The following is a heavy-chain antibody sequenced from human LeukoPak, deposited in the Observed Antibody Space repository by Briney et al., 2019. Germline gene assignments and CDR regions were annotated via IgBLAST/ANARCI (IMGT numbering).Heavy chain of an antibody. D-gene: IGHD3/OR15-3a*01. CDR1: GGSISSGSYY. Sequence: SETLSLTCTVSGGSISSGSYYWSWIRQPAGKGLEWIGYIYYSGSTNYNPSLKSRVTISVDTSKNQFSLRLNSVTATDTAMYYCARQTGSGLFTLPGGQGTLVTVSS. CDR3: ARQTGSGLFTLP. J-gene: IGHJ4*02. CDR2: IYYSGST. V-gene: IGHV4-61*10.